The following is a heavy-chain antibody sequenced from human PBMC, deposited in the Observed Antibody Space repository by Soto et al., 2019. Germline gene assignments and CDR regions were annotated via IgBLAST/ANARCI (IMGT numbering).Heavy chain of an antibody. Sequence: SETLSLTCTVSGGSISSSSYYWGWIRQPPGKGLEWIGSIYYSGSTYYNPSLKSRVTISVDTSKNQFSLKLSSVTAADTAVYYCARQGVDYDFWSGYTARWFDPWGQGTLVTVSS. J-gene: IGHJ5*02. CDR3: ARQGVDYDFWSGYTARWFDP. D-gene: IGHD3-3*01. CDR1: GGSISSSSYY. V-gene: IGHV4-39*01. CDR2: IYYSGST.